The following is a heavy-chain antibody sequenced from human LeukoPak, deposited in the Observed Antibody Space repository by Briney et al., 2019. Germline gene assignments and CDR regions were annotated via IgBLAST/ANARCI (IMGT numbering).Heavy chain of an antibody. CDR1: GGSISSSSYY. V-gene: IGHV4-39*01. Sequence: SETLSLTCTVSGGSISSSSYYWGWIRQPPGKGLEWIGSIYYSGSTYYNPSLKSRVTISVDTSKNQFSLKLSSVTAADTAVYYCARCRHWNDFWWFDPWGQGTLVTVSS. J-gene: IGHJ5*02. D-gene: IGHD1-1*01. CDR3: ARCRHWNDFWWFDP. CDR2: IYYSGST.